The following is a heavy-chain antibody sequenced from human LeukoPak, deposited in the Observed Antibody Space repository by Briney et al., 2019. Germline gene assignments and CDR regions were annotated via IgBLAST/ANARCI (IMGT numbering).Heavy chain of an antibody. D-gene: IGHD2-2*01. CDR3: ARARRTSCCFGDDC. CDR1: GFTYSSYG. J-gene: IGHJ4*02. Sequence: PGGSLRLSCAASGFTYSSYGMHSVRQAPGKGLEWVAVIWYDGSNKYHADSVKGRFTISRDNSKNTLYLQMSSLGAEDTAECYCARARRTSCCFGDDCWGQGALVTVSS. CDR2: IWYDGSNK. V-gene: IGHV3-33*01.